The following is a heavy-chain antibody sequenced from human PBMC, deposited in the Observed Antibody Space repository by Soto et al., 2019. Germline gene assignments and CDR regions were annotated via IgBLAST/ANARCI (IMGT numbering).Heavy chain of an antibody. D-gene: IGHD3-10*01. CDR3: ARDYNPYYYGSRSSLNWYLDL. J-gene: IGHJ2*01. CDR1: GGTFSSYA. V-gene: IGHV1-69*01. Sequence: QVQLVQSGAEVKKPGSSVKVSCKASGGTFSSYAISWVRQAPGQGLEWMGGIIPIFGTANYAQKFQGRVTITADESTSTAYMELSSLRSEDTAVYYCARDYNPYYYGSRSSLNWYLDLWGRGTLVTVSS. CDR2: IIPIFGTA.